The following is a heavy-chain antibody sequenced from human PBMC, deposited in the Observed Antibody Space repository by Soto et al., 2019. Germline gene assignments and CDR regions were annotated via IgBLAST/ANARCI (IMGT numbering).Heavy chain of an antibody. CDR1: GGSFSGYY. V-gene: IGHV4-34*09. Sequence: SETLSLTCAVYGGSFSGYYWSWIRQPPGKGLEWIGEINHSGSTNYNPSLKSRVTISVDTSKNQFSLKLSSVTAADTAVYYCASALTNYYDSSGYLQSDAFDIWGQGTMVTVSS. J-gene: IGHJ3*02. D-gene: IGHD3-22*01. CDR2: INHSGST. CDR3: ASALTNYYDSSGYLQSDAFDI.